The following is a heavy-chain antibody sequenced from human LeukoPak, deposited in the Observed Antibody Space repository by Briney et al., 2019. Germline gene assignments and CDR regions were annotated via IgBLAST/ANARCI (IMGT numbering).Heavy chain of an antibody. CDR3: ARDGIGSPRFDY. CDR2: IIPIFGTA. J-gene: IGHJ4*02. Sequence: SVKVSCKASGYTFTSYDINWVRQAPGQGLEWMGGIIPIFGTANYAQKFQGRVTITTDESTSTAYMELSSLRSEDTAVYYCARDGIGSPRFDYWGQGTLVTVSS. D-gene: IGHD1-1*01. V-gene: IGHV1-69*05. CDR1: GYTFTSYD.